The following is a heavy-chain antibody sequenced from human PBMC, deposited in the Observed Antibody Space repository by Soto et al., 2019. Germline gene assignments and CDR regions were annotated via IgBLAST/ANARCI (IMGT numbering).Heavy chain of an antibody. CDR3: ARGEGGNGNWYAV. CDR2: IIPMSPMP. J-gene: IGHJ4*02. CDR1: GDTFNRYT. Sequence: QVQLVQSGAEVKKPGSSVNVACKASGDTFNRYTISWVRQAPGQGLEWMGRIIPMSPMPIYAQKFRGRVTFTADKSTTSVYMELSSLTSDDTAVYYWARGEGGNGNWYAVWGQGTLVTVSS. D-gene: IGHD2-15*01. V-gene: IGHV1-69*02.